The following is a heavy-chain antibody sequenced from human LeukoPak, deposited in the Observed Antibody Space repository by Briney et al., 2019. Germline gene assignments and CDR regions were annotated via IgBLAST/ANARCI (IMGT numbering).Heavy chain of an antibody. J-gene: IGHJ5*02. CDR1: GYTFTGYY. V-gene: IGHV1-2*02. D-gene: IGHD6-19*01. Sequence: ASVKVSCKASGYTFTGYYMHWVRQAPRQGLEWMGWINPNSGGTNYAQKFQGRVSMTRDTSISTAYMELSRLRSDDTAVYYCAREGPWDSDPGIAVAGTGVRFDPWGQGTLVTVSS. CDR3: AREGPWDSDPGIAVAGTGVRFDP. CDR2: INPNSGGT.